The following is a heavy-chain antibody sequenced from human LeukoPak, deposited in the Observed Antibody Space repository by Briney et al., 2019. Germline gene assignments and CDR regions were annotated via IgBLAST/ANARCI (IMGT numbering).Heavy chain of an antibody. CDR2: INQDGGTR. D-gene: IGHD3-16*01. CDR3: ARDMKGNLDY. V-gene: IGHV3-7*01. CDR1: GFTFSNTW. Sequence: HPRRSLRLSCAASGFTFSNTWMAWVRQAPGKGLDWVANINQDGGTRQYADSVRGRFTISRDNAKNSLYLEMNSLRAEDTGLYHCARDMKGNLDYWGQGTLVTVSS. J-gene: IGHJ4*02.